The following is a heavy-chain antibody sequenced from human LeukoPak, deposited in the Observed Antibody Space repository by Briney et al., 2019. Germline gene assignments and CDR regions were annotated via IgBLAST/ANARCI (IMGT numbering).Heavy chain of an antibody. Sequence: GGSLRLSCAASGFTFSSYGMHWVRQAPGKGLEWVAVISYDGSNKYYADSVKGRFTISRDNSKNTLYLQMNSLRAEDTAMYYCAKDTIAAAWGQGTLVTVSS. CDR2: ISYDGSNK. J-gene: IGHJ5*02. V-gene: IGHV3-30*18. CDR3: AKDTIAAA. D-gene: IGHD6-13*01. CDR1: GFTFSSYG.